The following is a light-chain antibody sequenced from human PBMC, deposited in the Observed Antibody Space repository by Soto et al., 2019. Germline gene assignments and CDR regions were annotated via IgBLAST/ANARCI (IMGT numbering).Light chain of an antibody. Sequence: EVVLTQSPGTLSLSPGERATLSCRASQSVAANYLAWYQQKRGQAPRLLIYGASSRATGIPDRFSGSGSGTDCTLTISRLEPEDVSVYYCRQYGTAPLTFGPGTKVEIK. CDR1: QSVAANY. J-gene: IGKJ3*01. CDR2: GAS. V-gene: IGKV3-20*01. CDR3: RQYGTAPLT.